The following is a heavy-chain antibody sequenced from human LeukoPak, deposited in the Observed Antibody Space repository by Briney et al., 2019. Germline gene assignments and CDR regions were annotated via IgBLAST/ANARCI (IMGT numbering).Heavy chain of an antibody. V-gene: IGHV4-4*09. CDR3: VRHWGGSHDY. J-gene: IGHJ4*02. CDR1: GGSISSYY. CDR2: IYTSGST. Sequence: SETLSLTCTVSGGSISSYYWSWIRQPPGKGLEWIGYIYTSGSTNYNPSLKSRVTISVDTSKNQFSLKLSSVTAADTAVYYCVRHWGGSHDYWGQGTLVTVSS. D-gene: IGHD3-16*01.